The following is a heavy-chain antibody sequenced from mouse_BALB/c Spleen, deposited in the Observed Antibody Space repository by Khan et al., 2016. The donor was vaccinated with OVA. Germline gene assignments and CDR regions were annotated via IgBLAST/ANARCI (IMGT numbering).Heavy chain of an antibody. J-gene: IGHJ2*01. Sequence: EVELVVSGGGSVKPGGSLKLSCEVSGFTFSSYVMSWIRQTPEKRLEWVASISSSGSTYYPDSVKGRLTISRDNDRNGVYMQRSSRRCDDMVRYYCEREAYRNDEYDFDYWGQGTTITVAS. V-gene: IGHV5-6-5*01. D-gene: IGHD2-14*01. CDR1: GFTFSSYV. CDR2: ISSSGST. CDR3: EREAYRNDEYDFDY.